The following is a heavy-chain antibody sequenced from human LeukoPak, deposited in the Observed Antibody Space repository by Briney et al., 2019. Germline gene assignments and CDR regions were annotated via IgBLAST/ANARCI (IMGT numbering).Heavy chain of an antibody. V-gene: IGHV1-8*01. CDR2: MSPTSGNT. CDR1: RYTFSSSD. Sequence: GASVKVSCKASRYTFSSSDINWVRQAAGQGFEWMGWMSPTSGNTGYAQNFQGRVTMTRDTSISTAYMELTSLRSEDTAVYCCVGGAPNWGFDFWGQGTLVIVSS. J-gene: IGHJ4*02. D-gene: IGHD7-27*01. CDR3: VGGAPNWGFDF.